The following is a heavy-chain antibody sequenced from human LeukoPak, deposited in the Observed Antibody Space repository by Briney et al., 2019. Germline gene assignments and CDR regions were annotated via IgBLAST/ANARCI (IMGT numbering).Heavy chain of an antibody. Sequence: PGRSLRLSCAASGFTFSSYAMHWVRQAPGKGLEWVAVISYDGSNKYYADSVKGRFTISRDNSKNTLYLQMNSLRAEDTAVYYCARAGSIYGDYAAIDYWGQGTLVTVSS. J-gene: IGHJ4*02. D-gene: IGHD4-17*01. CDR2: ISYDGSNK. V-gene: IGHV3-30-3*01. CDR3: ARAGSIYGDYAAIDY. CDR1: GFTFSSYA.